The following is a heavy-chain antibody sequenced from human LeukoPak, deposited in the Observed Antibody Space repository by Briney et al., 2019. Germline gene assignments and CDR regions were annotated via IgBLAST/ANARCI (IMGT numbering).Heavy chain of an antibody. Sequence: SETLSLTCAVYGGSFSGYYWSWIRQPPGKGLEWIGEINHSGSTNYNPSLKSRVTISVDTSKNQLSLKLSSVTAADTAVYYCARRQQLVPRIDYWGQGTLVSVSS. CDR2: INHSGST. V-gene: IGHV4-34*01. D-gene: IGHD6-13*01. CDR1: GGSFSGYY. J-gene: IGHJ4*02. CDR3: ARRQQLVPRIDY.